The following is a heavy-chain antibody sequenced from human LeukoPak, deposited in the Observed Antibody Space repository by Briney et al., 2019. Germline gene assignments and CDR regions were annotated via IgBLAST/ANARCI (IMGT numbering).Heavy chain of an antibody. Sequence: GGSLRLSCATSGFTFTTYWMSWVRQAPGKGLEWVAQIQQDGDEKYSVDSVKGRFTISRDNAKNSLYLQMNSLRAEDTAVYYCARVARDYPDSWGQGTLVAVSS. CDR2: IQQDGDEK. CDR1: GFTFTTYW. CDR3: ARVARDYPDS. J-gene: IGHJ4*02. D-gene: IGHD3-16*01. V-gene: IGHV3-7*04.